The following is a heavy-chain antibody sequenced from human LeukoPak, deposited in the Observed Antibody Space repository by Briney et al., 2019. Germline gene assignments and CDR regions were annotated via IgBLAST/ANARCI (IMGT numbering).Heavy chain of an antibody. J-gene: IGHJ4*02. V-gene: IGHV1-2*02. Sequence: ASVKVSCKASGYTFTGYYMRWVRQAPGQGLEWMGWINPNSGGTNYAQKFQGRVTMTRDTSISTAYVVLSRLRSDDTAVYYCARDLLLGFGESSYWGQGTLVTVSS. D-gene: IGHD3-10*01. CDR2: INPNSGGT. CDR3: ARDLLLGFGESSY. CDR1: GYTFTGYY.